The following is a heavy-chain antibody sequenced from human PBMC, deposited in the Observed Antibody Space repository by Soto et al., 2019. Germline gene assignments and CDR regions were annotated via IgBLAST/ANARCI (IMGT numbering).Heavy chain of an antibody. V-gene: IGHV1-3*05. CDR3: ARAVAVPADFDY. CDR2: INAGNGNT. CDR1: GYTFTAYA. J-gene: IGHJ4*02. D-gene: IGHD6-19*01. Sequence: QVQLVQSGAEEKKPGASVKVSCKASGYTFTAYAMHWVRQAPGQRHEWMGWINAGNGNTKYSQKFQGRVTITSDTSASTAYMELSSLRSEDTAVYYCARAVAVPADFDYWGQGTLVTVSS.